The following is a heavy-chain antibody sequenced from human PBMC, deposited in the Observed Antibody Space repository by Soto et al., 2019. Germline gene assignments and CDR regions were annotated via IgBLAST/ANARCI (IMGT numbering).Heavy chain of an antibody. D-gene: IGHD7-27*01. CDR3: ARTRWPIKWGVDY. Sequence: PSETLSLTCAVYGGSFSGYYWIWIRQPPGKGLEWIGEINHSGSTNYNPSLKSRVTISVDTSKNQFSLKLSSVTAADTAVYYCARTRWPIKWGVDYWGQGTLVTVSS. J-gene: IGHJ4*02. V-gene: IGHV4-34*01. CDR2: INHSGST. CDR1: GGSFSGYY.